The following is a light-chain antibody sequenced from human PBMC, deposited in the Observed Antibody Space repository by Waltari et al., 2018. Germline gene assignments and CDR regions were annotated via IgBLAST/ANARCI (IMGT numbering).Light chain of an antibody. CDR1: RTHFAALDY. CDR3: CSYAGRYTNYV. V-gene: IGLV2-11*01. CDR2: DVT. Sequence: QSALTQPRSVSGSPGQSVTISCTGSRTHFAALDYVPWYPQPPRKAPKLILYDVTERPSGVPDRFSGSKSDNKASLTISGLQADDEADYYCCSYAGRYTNYVFGSGTKVTVL. J-gene: IGLJ1*01.